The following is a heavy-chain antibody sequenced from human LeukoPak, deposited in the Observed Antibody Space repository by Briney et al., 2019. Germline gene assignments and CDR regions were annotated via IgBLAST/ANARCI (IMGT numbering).Heavy chain of an antibody. CDR3: AHRDTAMVWVDY. CDR1: GFTFRNAS. V-gene: IGHV3-15*01. Sequence: GGSLRLSCAASGFTFRNASMSWVRQAPGKGLEWVGRVKSKIAGGTTDYAAPVKGRFTISRDDSKNTLYLQMNSLTTEDTAVYFCAHRDTAMVWVDYWGQGTLVTVSS. CDR2: VKSKIAGGTT. J-gene: IGHJ4*02. D-gene: IGHD5-18*01.